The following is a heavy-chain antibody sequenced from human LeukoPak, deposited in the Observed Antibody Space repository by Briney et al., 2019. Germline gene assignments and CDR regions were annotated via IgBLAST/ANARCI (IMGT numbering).Heavy chain of an antibody. J-gene: IGHJ4*02. CDR3: ASLSVAGTMYFDY. D-gene: IGHD6-19*01. CDR1: GGSFSGYY. V-gene: IGHV4-34*01. CDR2: INHSGST. Sequence: PSETLSLTCAVYGGSFSGYYWSWIRRPPGKGLEWLGEINHSGSTNYNPSLNSRVTISLDRSKNQFSLKLSSVTAADTAVYYCASLSVAGTMYFDYWGQGTLVTVSS.